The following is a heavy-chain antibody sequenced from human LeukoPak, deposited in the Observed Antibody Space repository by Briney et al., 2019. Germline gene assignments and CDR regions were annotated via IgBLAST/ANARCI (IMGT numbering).Heavy chain of an antibody. Sequence: PGGSLRLSCAASGFTFSSYSMNWVRQAPGKGLEWVSSISSSSSYIYYADSVKGRFTISRDNAKNSLYLQMNSLRAEDTAVYYCAREFYYYDSSGYTNAFDIWGQGTMVTASS. CDR2: ISSSSSYI. J-gene: IGHJ3*02. D-gene: IGHD3-22*01. V-gene: IGHV3-21*01. CDR1: GFTFSSYS. CDR3: AREFYYYDSSGYTNAFDI.